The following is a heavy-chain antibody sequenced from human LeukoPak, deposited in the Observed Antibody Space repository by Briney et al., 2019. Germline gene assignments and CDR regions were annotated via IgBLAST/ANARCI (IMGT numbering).Heavy chain of an antibody. CDR2: IRYDGSNK. J-gene: IGHJ6*03. Sequence: GGSLRLSCAASGFTFSSYGMLWVSQAPGKGLEWVAFIRYDGSNKYYADSVKGRFTISRDNSKNTLYLQMNSLRAEDTAVYYCARSYSSTPQYYYYYYMDVWGKGTTVTVSS. CDR3: ARSYSSTPQYYYYYYMDV. D-gene: IGHD6-13*01. CDR1: GFTFSSYG. V-gene: IGHV3-30*02.